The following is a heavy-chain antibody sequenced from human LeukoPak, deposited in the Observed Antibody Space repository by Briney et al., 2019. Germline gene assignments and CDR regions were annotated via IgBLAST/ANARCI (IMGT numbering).Heavy chain of an antibody. J-gene: IGHJ4*02. V-gene: IGHV1-3*01. Sequence: ASVRVSCKASGYTFNSYDIHWVRQAPGQRPEWMGGINGGSGRTKYLQKLQGRVTITRDTSANTAFMELSSLRSEDTAVYYCARESGRYQDFFENWGQGTPVTVSS. D-gene: IGHD1-26*01. CDR3: ARESGRYQDFFEN. CDR1: GYTFNSYD. CDR2: INGGSGRT.